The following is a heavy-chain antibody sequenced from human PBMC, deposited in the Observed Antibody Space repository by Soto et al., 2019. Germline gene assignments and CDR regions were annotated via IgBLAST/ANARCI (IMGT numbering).Heavy chain of an antibody. V-gene: IGHV1-3*01. D-gene: IGHD3-22*01. CDR1: GYTFTSYA. CDR2: INAGNGNT. Sequence: GASVKVSGKASGYTFTSYAMHWVRQAPGQRLEWMGWINAGNGNTKYSQKFQGRVTITRDTSASTAYMELSSLRSEDTAVYYCAFDSSGYGAFDIWGQGTMVTVSS. J-gene: IGHJ3*02. CDR3: AFDSSGYGAFDI.